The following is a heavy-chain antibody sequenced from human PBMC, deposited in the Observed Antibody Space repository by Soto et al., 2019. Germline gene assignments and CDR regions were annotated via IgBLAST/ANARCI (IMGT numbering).Heavy chain of an antibody. J-gene: IGHJ6*02. V-gene: IGHV6-1*01. CDR1: GDSVSSNSAA. CDR2: TYYRSKWYN. CDR3: ARGYSGYDLDYYYYGMDV. Sequence: PSQTLSLTCAISGDSVSSNSAAWNWIRQSPLRGLEWLGRTYYRSKWYNDYAVSVKSRITINPDTSKNQFSLQLNSVTPEDTAVYYCARGYSGYDLDYYYYGMDVWGQGTTVTVSS. D-gene: IGHD5-12*01.